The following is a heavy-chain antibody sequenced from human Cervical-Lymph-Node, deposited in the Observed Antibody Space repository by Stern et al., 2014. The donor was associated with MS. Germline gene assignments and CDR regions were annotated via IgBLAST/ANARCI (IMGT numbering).Heavy chain of an antibody. Sequence: VQLVESGPEVKRPGGSLKLSCQASGYTFTSSWIGWVRPMPGKGREWLMISFPGGSDITYSPPSQSQVPMSADKTSSTACLQWNNLKAPDTAIYYCARQRYFDYWGQGTLVTVSS. J-gene: IGHJ4*02. CDR3: ARQRYFDY. CDR1: GYTFTSSW. V-gene: IGHV5-51*01. CDR2: SFPGGSDI.